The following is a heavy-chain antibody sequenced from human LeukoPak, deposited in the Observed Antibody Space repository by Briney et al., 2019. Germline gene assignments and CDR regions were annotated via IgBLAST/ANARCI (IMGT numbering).Heavy chain of an antibody. CDR3: ARVTRAAGSTYYDFSRYYYYMDV. J-gene: IGHJ6*03. CDR1: GGSFSGYY. V-gene: IGHV4-34*01. D-gene: IGHD3-3*01. CDR2: INHSGST. Sequence: SETLSLTCAVYGGSFSGYYWSWIRQPPGKGLEWIGEINHSGSTNYNPSLKSRVTISVDTSKNQFSLKLSSVTAADTAVYYCARVTRAAGSTYYDFSRYYYYMDVWGKGTTVTVSS.